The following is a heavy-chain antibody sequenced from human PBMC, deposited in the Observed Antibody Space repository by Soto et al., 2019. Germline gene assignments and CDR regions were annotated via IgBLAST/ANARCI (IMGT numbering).Heavy chain of an antibody. D-gene: IGHD2-2*01. V-gene: IGHV4-34*01. Sequence: QVQLQQWGAGLLKPSETLSLTCAVYGGSFSGYYWSWIRQPPGKGLEWIGEINHSGSTNYNPSLKSRVTISVATSKTQFSLKLSSVTAADTAVYYCARASLCSSTSCYAEPVTDYWGQGTLVTVSS. CDR1: GGSFSGYY. J-gene: IGHJ4*02. CDR3: ARASLCSSTSCYAEPVTDY. CDR2: INHSGST.